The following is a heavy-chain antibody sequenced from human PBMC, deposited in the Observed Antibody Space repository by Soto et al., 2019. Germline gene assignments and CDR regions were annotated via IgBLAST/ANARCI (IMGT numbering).Heavy chain of an antibody. CDR3: ARGLYGSGSYKYNWFDP. CDR1: GGSISSSNW. D-gene: IGHD3-10*01. CDR2: IYHSGST. Sequence: PSETLSLTCAVSGGSISSSNWWSWVRQPPGKGLEWIGEIYHSGSTNYNPSLKSRVTISVDKSKNQFSLKLSSVTAADTAVYYCARGLYGSGSYKYNWFDPWGQGTLVTVSS. V-gene: IGHV4-4*02. J-gene: IGHJ5*02.